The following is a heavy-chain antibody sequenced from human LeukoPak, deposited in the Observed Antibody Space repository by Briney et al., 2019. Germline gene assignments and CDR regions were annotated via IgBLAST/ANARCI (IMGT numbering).Heavy chain of an antibody. CDR3: ARSMVTLRDYGH. V-gene: IGHV5-51*01. Sequence: GESLKISCKGSGYRFSTYWIGWVRQMPGRGLEWVGIIYPGDSDTRYGPSFEGQVTISADTSVNTAYLQWTSLKASDTAMYYCARSMVTLRDYGHWGQGTLVIVSS. J-gene: IGHJ4*02. CDR1: GYRFSTYW. CDR2: IYPGDSDT. D-gene: IGHD5-18*01.